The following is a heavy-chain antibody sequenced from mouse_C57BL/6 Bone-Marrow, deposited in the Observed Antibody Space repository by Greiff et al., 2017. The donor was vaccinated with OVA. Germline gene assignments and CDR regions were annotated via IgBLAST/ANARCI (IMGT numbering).Heavy chain of an antibody. CDR3: ASWGSFAWFAY. V-gene: IGHV7-3*01. CDR1: GFTFTDYY. Sequence: DVKLVASGGGLVQPGGSLSLSCAASGFTFTDYYLSWVRQPPGKALEWLGFIRNKANGYTTEYSASVKGRFTISRDNSQSILYLQMNALRAEDSATYYCASWGSFAWFAYWGQGTLVTVSA. CDR2: IRNKANGYTT. D-gene: IGHD1-1*02. J-gene: IGHJ3*01.